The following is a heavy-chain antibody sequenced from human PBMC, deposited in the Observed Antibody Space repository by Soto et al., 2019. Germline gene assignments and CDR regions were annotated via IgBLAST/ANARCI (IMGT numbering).Heavy chain of an antibody. D-gene: IGHD2-2*01. CDR2: IYYSGST. CDR1: GGSISSGGYY. V-gene: IGHV4-31*03. Sequence: QVQLQESGPGLVKPSQTLSLTCTVSGGSISSGGYYWSWNRQHPGKGLELIGYIYYSGSTYYKPSLKSRVTISVDTSKNQFPLKLSSVTASDTAVYYCARGRSSTSPYPIGYWGQGTLVTVSS. CDR3: ARGRSSTSPYPIGY. J-gene: IGHJ4*02.